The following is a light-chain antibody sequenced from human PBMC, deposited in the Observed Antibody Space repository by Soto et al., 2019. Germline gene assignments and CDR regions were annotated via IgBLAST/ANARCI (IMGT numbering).Light chain of an antibody. CDR3: AAWDDSLNGRV. Sequence: QSVLTQPPSASGTPGQRVTISCSGSSSNIGSNTVTWYQQLPGTAPKLLIYRNNQRPSGVPDRFSGSKSGTSASLAISGLQSEDEADDYCAAWDDSLNGRVFGGGTKLTVL. CDR2: RNN. V-gene: IGLV1-44*01. CDR1: SSNIGSNT. J-gene: IGLJ3*02.